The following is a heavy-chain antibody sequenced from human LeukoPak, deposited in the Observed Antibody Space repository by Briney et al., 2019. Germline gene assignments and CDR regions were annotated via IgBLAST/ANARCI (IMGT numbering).Heavy chain of an antibody. Sequence: ASVKVSCKASGYTFDIYNVSWVRQATGKGLEWMGWMNPRTGFAGYAQKFQDRVNMTRNTFITTAYMELTSLRSEDTAVYFCARGGIRDSNNVNYLYMDVWGKGTTVIVSS. CDR1: GYTFDIYN. CDR3: ARGGIRDSNNVNYLYMDV. J-gene: IGHJ6*04. D-gene: IGHD4-11*01. CDR2: MNPRTGFA. V-gene: IGHV1-8*01.